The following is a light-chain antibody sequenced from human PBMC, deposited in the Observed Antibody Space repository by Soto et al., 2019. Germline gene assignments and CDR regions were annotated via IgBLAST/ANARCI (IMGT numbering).Light chain of an antibody. J-gene: IGKJ4*01. CDR3: QQYNNWPPLT. CDR2: GAS. Sequence: EIVMTQSPATLSVSPGERATLSCRASQSVRSNLAWYQRKPGQAPRLLIYGASTRATGIPVRFSGSGSGTEFTLTISSLQSEDFATYYCQQYNNWPPLTFGGGTKVEIK. V-gene: IGKV3-15*01. CDR1: QSVRSN.